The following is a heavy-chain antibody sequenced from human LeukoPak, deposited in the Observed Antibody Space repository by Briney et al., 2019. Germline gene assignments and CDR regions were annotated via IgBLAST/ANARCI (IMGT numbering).Heavy chain of an antibody. CDR3: ARGEGQLLYNVPDY. D-gene: IGHD2-2*02. CDR2: IWYDGSNK. J-gene: IGHJ4*02. Sequence: GGSLRLSCAASGLTFSSYGMHWVRQAPGKGLEWVAVIWYDGSNKYYADSVKGRFTISRDNSKNTLYLQMNSLRAEDTAVYYCARGEGQLLYNVPDYWGQGTLVTVSS. CDR1: GLTFSSYG. V-gene: IGHV3-33*01.